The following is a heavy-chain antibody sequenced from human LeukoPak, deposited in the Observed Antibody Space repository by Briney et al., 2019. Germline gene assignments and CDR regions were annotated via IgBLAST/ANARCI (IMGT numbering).Heavy chain of an antibody. CDR2: INSDGSAT. V-gene: IGHV3-74*01. D-gene: IGHD2-15*01. CDR1: GFTLGDYG. Sequence: GGSLRLSCSASGFTLGDYGINWVRQAPGKGLVWVSRINSDGSATSYADSVMVRFTISRDSAKNTLYLQMNSLRPEDTAVYYCARGNKWSFDSWGQGALVTVSS. J-gene: IGHJ4*02. CDR3: ARGNKWSFDS.